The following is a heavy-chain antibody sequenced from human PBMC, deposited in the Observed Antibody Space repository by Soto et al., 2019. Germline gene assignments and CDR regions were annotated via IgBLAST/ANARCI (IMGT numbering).Heavy chain of an antibody. D-gene: IGHD3-3*01. V-gene: IGHV3-33*01. CDR2: IWYDGSNK. CDR3: ARSYYDFWSGYPWFDP. J-gene: IGHJ5*02. Sequence: PGGSLRLSCAASGFTFSSYGMHWVRQAPGKGLEWVAVIWYDGSNKYYADSVKGRFTISRDNSKNTLYLQMNSLRAEDTAVYYCARSYYDFWSGYPWFDPWGQGTLVTVSS. CDR1: GFTFSSYG.